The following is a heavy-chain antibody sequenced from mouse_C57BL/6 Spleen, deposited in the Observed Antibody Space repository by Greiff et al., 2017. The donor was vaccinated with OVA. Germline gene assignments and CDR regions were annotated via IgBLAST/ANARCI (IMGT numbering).Heavy chain of an antibody. CDR3: ARRDVAMDD. CDR1: GYTFTSYW. V-gene: IGHV1-52*01. D-gene: IGHD3-3*01. CDR2: IDPSDSET. J-gene: IGHJ4*01. Sequence: QVQLQPPGAELVRPGSSVKLSCKASGYTFTSYWMHWVKQRPIQGLEWIGNIDPSDSETHSNQKFKDKATLTVDKSSSTAYMQLSSLTAEDSAVYDCARRDVAMDDWGQGTSVTVSS.